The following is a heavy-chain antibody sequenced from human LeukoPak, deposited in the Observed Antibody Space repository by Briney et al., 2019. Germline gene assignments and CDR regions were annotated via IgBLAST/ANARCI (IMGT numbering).Heavy chain of an antibody. CDR1: GYSFTSYW. D-gene: IGHD3-10*01. Sequence: PGESLKISCKGSGYSFTSYWIGWVRQMPGKGLEWMGIIYPGDSDTRYSPSFQGQVTISADKSITPAYLQWSSLKASDTAMYYCARPKYYYGSADAFDIWGQGTMVTVSS. CDR2: IYPGDSDT. CDR3: ARPKYYYGSADAFDI. V-gene: IGHV5-51*03. J-gene: IGHJ3*02.